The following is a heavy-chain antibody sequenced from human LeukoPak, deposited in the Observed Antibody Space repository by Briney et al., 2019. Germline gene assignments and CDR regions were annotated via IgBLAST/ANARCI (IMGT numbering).Heavy chain of an antibody. V-gene: IGHV5-10-1*01. J-gene: IGHJ6*04. CDR1: GYSFTSYW. Sequence: GESLKISCKGSGYSFTSYWISWVRQMPGKGLEWMGRIDPSDSYTNYGPSFQGHVTISADKSISTAYLQWSSLKASDTAMYYCARHPIVVVVAATPYYYYGMDVWGKGTTVTVSS. D-gene: IGHD2-15*01. CDR2: IDPSDSYT. CDR3: ARHPIVVVVAATPYYYYGMDV.